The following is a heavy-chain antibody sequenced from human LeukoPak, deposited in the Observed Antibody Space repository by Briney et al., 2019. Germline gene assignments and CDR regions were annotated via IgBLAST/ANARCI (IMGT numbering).Heavy chain of an antibody. Sequence: SETLSLTCTVSGGSISSYYWSWIRQPPGKGLEGIGYIYYSGSTNYNPSLKSRVTISVDTSKNQFSLKLSSVTAADTAVYYCARHSGYCSGGSCFGVDYWGQGTLVTVSS. CDR2: IYYSGST. CDR1: GGSISSYY. V-gene: IGHV4-59*08. D-gene: IGHD2-15*01. CDR3: ARHSGYCSGGSCFGVDY. J-gene: IGHJ4*02.